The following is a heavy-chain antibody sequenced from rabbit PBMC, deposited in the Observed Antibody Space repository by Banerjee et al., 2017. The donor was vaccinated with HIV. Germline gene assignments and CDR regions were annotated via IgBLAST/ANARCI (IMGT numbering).Heavy chain of an antibody. D-gene: IGHD2-1*01. Sequence: QSLEESGGDLVKPGASLTPTCTASGFSFSSNYYMFWVRQAPGKGLEWIACIYTGDSNTYYASWAKGRFTISRTSSTTVTLQMTSLTAADTATYFCAREHSYADYGDFNLWGPGTLVTVS. J-gene: IGHJ4*01. CDR1: GFSFSSNYY. CDR3: AREHSYADYGDFNL. V-gene: IGHV1S40*01. CDR2: IYTGDSNT.